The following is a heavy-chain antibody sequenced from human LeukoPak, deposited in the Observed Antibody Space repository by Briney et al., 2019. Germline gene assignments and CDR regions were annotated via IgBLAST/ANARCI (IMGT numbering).Heavy chain of an antibody. CDR1: GFSFSTYP. CDR2: INSNGGNT. J-gene: IGHJ6*02. Sequence: GGSLRLSCAASGFSFSTYPMHWVRRAPGKGLEFVSSINSNGGNTYYANSVKGRFTISRDNSKNTLYLQMGSLRAEEMAIYYCAREGYGMDVWGRGTTVTVSS. V-gene: IGHV3-64*01. CDR3: AREGYGMDV.